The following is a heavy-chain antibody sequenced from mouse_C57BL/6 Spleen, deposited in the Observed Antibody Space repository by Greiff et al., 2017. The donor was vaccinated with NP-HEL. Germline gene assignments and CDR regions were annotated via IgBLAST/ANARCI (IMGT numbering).Heavy chain of an antibody. CDR1: GFTFSNYW. CDR3: TGEAY. V-gene: IGHV6-3*01. J-gene: IGHJ3*01. Sequence: DVQLQESGGGLVQPGGSMKLSCVASGFTFSNYWMNWVRQSPEKGLEWVAQIRLKSDNYATHYAESVKGRFTISRDDSKSSVYLQMNNLRAEDTGIYYCTGEAYWGQGTLVTVSA. CDR2: IRLKSDNYAT.